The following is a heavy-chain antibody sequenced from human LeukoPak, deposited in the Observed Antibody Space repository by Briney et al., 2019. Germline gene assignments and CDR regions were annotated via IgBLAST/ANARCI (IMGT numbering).Heavy chain of an antibody. CDR2: LWYDGNNR. V-gene: IGHV3-33*01. CDR1: GFTFGSYD. D-gene: IGHD6-13*01. CDR3: ARESAAGTCDY. Sequence: GGSLRLSCAASGFTFGSYDMHWVRQAPGKGLEWVAVLWYDGNNRYYADSVKGRFTISRDNSKNTLYLQMNSLRAEDTAVYYCARESAAGTCDYWGQGTLVTVSS. J-gene: IGHJ4*02.